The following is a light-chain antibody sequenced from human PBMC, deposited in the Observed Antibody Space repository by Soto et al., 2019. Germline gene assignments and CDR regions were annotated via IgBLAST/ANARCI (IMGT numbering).Light chain of an antibody. CDR2: GVS. Sequence: EIVMTQSPSTLSVSPGERVTLSCRASQSVSSNLVWYHQKPGQAPRLLIYGVSTGATGIPDRFSGSGSGTEFTLTISSLQSEDFAVYYCQQYHNWPPITFGRGTRLEIK. CDR3: QQYHNWPPIT. V-gene: IGKV3D-15*01. J-gene: IGKJ5*01. CDR1: QSVSSN.